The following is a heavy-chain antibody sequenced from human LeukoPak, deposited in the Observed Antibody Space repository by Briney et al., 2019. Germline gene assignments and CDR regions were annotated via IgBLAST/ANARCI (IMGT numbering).Heavy chain of an antibody. CDR2: IDPSDSYT. D-gene: IGHD6-19*01. CDR1: GSSFTSYW. Sequence: GESLRISCQGSGSSFTSYWISGVRQMPGKGLEWMGRIDPSDSYTNYSPSFQGHVTISADKSISTAYLQWSSLKASDTAMYYCARPWGAGYSSGWYGYWGQGTLVTVSS. J-gene: IGHJ4*02. CDR3: ARPWGAGYSSGWYGY. V-gene: IGHV5-10-1*01.